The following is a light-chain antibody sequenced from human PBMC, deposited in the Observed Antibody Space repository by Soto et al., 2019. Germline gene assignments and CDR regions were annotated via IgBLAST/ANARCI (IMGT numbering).Light chain of an antibody. Sequence: EIVLTQSPGTLSLSPGERATLSCRASQSVSSSYLAWYQQKSGQAPRLLIYGASSRAPGIPDRFSGGGSGTDFTLTITRLEPEDFAVYYCQQYGSSPTFGQGTKVEIK. J-gene: IGKJ1*01. CDR1: QSVSSSY. CDR3: QQYGSSPT. V-gene: IGKV3-20*01. CDR2: GAS.